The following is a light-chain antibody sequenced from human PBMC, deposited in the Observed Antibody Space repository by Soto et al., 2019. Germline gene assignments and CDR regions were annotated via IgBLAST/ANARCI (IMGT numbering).Light chain of an antibody. CDR3: QQYNNWSPLT. J-gene: IGKJ4*01. Sequence: EIVMTQSPATLSVSPGERATLSCRASQSVSSNLAWYQQKPGQAPRLLIYGASTRATGIPARFSGSGSGTEVTVTISSMQAEDFAAYYCQQYNNWSPLTFGGGNKVEIK. CDR1: QSVSSN. CDR2: GAS. V-gene: IGKV3-15*01.